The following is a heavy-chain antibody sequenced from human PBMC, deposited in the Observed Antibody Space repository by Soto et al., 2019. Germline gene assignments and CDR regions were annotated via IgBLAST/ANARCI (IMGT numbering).Heavy chain of an antibody. CDR1: GYTFTSYH. D-gene: IGHD2-2*01. V-gene: IGHV1-46*01. J-gene: IGHJ6*02. CDR2: INPSGGST. CDR3: AREGYQLLPDYYYYGMDD. Sequence: ASVKVSCKASGYTFTSYHMHWVRQAPGQGLEWMGIINPSGGSTSYAQKFQGRVTMTRDTSTSTVYMELSSLRSEDTAVYYCAREGYQLLPDYYYYGMDDWGQGTTVTVSS.